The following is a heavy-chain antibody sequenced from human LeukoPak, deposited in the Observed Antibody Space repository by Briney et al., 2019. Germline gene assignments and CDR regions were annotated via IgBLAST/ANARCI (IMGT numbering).Heavy chain of an antibody. D-gene: IGHD3-22*01. Sequence: SETLSLTCTVSGGSISSSSYYWGWIRRPPGKGLEWIGSIYYSGSTYYNPSLNSRVTISVDTSNNHFSLKLSSLTAADTAVYYCARQGGYYDSSGALWWGQGTLVTVSS. CDR3: ARQGGYYDSSGALW. CDR2: IYYSGST. J-gene: IGHJ4*02. V-gene: IGHV4-39*01. CDR1: GGSISSSSYY.